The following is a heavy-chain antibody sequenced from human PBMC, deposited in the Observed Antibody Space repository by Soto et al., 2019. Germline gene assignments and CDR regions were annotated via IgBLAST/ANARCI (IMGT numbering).Heavy chain of an antibody. J-gene: IGHJ6*02. CDR2: IYPGDSDT. CDR1: GYSFTSYW. Sequence: PGESLKISCKGSGYSFTSYWIGWVRQMPGKGLEWMGIIYPGDSDTRYSPSFQGQVTISADKSISTAYLQWSSLKASDTAMYYCARQDFPAHPNPQPATNYGMDVWGQGTTVTVSS. CDR3: ARQDFPAHPNPQPATNYGMDV. V-gene: IGHV5-51*01. D-gene: IGHD1-26*01.